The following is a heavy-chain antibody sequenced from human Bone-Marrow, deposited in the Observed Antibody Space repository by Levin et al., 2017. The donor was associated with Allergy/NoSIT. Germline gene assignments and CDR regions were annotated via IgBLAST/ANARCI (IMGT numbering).Heavy chain of an antibody. V-gene: IGHV4-30-4*01. CDR3: ARRYSYGPHFDY. D-gene: IGHD5-18*01. CDR1: GGSISSGDYY. Sequence: SETLSLTCTVSGGSISSGDYYWSWIRQPPGKGLEWIGYIYYSGSTYYNPSLKSRVTISVDTSKNQFSLKLSSVTAADTAVYYCARRYSYGPHFDYWGQGTLVTVSS. J-gene: IGHJ4*02. CDR2: IYYSGST.